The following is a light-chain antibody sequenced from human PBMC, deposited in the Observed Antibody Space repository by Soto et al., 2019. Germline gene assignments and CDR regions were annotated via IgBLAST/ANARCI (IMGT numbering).Light chain of an antibody. CDR3: QQRSNWPLT. Sequence: EMVMTQSPAILSLSPGESATLSCRASQSVNSNYLAWYQQHPGQPPRLLIYGISTRATGIPARFSGSGSGTDFTLTISSLEPEDFAVYYCQQRSNWPLTFGQGTRLEIK. V-gene: IGKV3D-20*02. J-gene: IGKJ5*01. CDR2: GIS. CDR1: QSVNSNY.